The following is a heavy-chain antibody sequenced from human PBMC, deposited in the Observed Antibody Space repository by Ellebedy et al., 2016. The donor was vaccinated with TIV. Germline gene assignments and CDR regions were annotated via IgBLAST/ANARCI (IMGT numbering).Heavy chain of an antibody. V-gene: IGHV3-23*01. Sequence: PGGSLRLSCAASGFTFSSYAMSWVRQAPGKGLEWVSTISSTGSRTYYADSVEGRFIISRDNSKKTLYLQMNSLRAEDTAFYYCVKDMQAKWLQNRSFDHWGQGTLVIVSS. J-gene: IGHJ4*02. CDR3: VKDMQAKWLQNRSFDH. CDR1: GFTFSSYA. CDR2: ISSTGSRT. D-gene: IGHD5-18*01.